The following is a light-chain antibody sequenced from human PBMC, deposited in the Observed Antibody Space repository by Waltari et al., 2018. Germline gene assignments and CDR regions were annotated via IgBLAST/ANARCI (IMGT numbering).Light chain of an antibody. J-gene: IGKJ3*01. Sequence: DIQTTQSPSSLSASVGDRVTITCRASQAVSNWLAWYQQKPGKAPKLLIYRASILETGVPSRFSGDGSGTDFTLTISSLQPEDIATYYCQHHDTPPFTFGPGTKLDI. V-gene: IGKV1-33*01. CDR2: RAS. CDR3: QHHDTPPFT. CDR1: QAVSNW.